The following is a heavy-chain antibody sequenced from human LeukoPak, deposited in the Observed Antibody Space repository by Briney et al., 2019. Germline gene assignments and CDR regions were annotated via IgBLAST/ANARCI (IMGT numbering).Heavy chain of an antibody. V-gene: IGHV1-8*01. CDR3: ARIDSAMGENRVDY. CDR2: MNPNSGNT. D-gene: IGHD5-18*01. J-gene: IGHJ4*02. CDR1: GYTFTGYD. Sequence: ASVKVSCEASGYTFTGYDINWVRQATGQGLEWMGWMNPNSGNTGYAQKFQGRVTMTRNTSISTAYMELSSLRSEDTAVYYCARIDSAMGENRVDYWGQGTLVTVSS.